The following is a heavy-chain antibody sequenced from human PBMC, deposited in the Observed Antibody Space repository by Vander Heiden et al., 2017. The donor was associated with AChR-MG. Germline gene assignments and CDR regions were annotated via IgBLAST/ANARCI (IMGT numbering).Heavy chain of an antibody. CDR3: ARHPGTVTGAMDV. J-gene: IGHJ6*02. CDR1: GGSLSNNHYY. CDR2: IYYSGST. V-gene: IGHV4-39*01. Sequence: QLQLQESGPGLVKSSAPLSPPCPASGGSLSNNHYYRGWIRQPPGKGLEWIGSIYYSGSTYYNPSLKSRVTISIDTSKNHFSLKLSSVSAADTAVYYCARHPGTVTGAMDVWGQGTTVTVSS. D-gene: IGHD6-19*01.